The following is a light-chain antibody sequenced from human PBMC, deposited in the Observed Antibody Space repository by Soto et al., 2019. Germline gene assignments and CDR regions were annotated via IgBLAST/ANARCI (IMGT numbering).Light chain of an antibody. CDR2: DAS. V-gene: IGKV1-5*01. Sequence: DIQMTQSPSTLSASIGDRVTITCRASRTITRWMAWYQQKPGKAPKLLIYDASTLESGVPSRFSGSRSGTEFTLTISSLQPDAFATYYCQQYNSYSWTFGQGTKVDIK. J-gene: IGKJ1*01. CDR3: QQYNSYSWT. CDR1: RTITRW.